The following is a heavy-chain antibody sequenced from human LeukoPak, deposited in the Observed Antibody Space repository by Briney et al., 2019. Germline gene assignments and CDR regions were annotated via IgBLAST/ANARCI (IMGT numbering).Heavy chain of an antibody. CDR2: ISYSGNT. CDR1: GGSLSPYF. J-gene: IGHJ5*02. Sequence: SETLSLTCTVSGGSLSPYFWSWFRQPPGKGLEWIGYISYSGNTNYNPSLKSRVTISVDTAKNQVSLQLTSVTAVDTAVYYCARDDYRGVTNFDPWGQGTLVTVSS. CDR3: ARDDYRGVTNFDP. D-gene: IGHD3-10*01. V-gene: IGHV4-59*01.